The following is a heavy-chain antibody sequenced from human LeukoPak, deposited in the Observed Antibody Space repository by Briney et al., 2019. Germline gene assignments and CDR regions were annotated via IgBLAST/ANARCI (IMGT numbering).Heavy chain of an antibody. D-gene: IGHD6-13*01. V-gene: IGHV3-21*04. CDR2: ISSSSSYI. J-gene: IGHJ3*02. CDR1: GFTFNSYS. CDR3: AREGHSSSWYKDAFDI. Sequence: GESLRLSCAASGFTFNSYSMNWVRQAPGKGLEWVSSISSSSSYIYYADSVKGRFTISRDNAKNSLYLQMNSLRAEDTAVYYCAREGHSSSWYKDAFDIWGQGTMVTVSS.